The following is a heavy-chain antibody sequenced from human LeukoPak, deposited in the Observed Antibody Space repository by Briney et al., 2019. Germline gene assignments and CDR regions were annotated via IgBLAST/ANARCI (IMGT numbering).Heavy chain of an antibody. Sequence: ASVKVSCKASGYTFTSYAMHWVRQAPGQRLEWMGWINAGNGNTKYSQKFQGRVTITRDTSASTAYMELSSLRSEDTAVYYCARVGSTMIVVTEGAFDIWGQGTMVTVSS. D-gene: IGHD3-22*01. CDR1: GYTFTSYA. J-gene: IGHJ3*02. CDR2: INAGNGNT. CDR3: ARVGSTMIVVTEGAFDI. V-gene: IGHV1-3*01.